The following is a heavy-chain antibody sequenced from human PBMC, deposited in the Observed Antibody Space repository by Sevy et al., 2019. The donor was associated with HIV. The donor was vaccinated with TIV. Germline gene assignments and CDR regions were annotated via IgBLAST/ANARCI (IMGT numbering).Heavy chain of an antibody. CDR3: VRGGFRGLLDGFDI. CDR1: GFTFISYA. J-gene: IGHJ3*02. Sequence: GGSLRLSCAASGFTFISYAMHWVRLAPGKGLEWVAAISHDGSKEDHADFVKGRFTISRDNSKDTMYVQMNGLRLEDTDVYYCVRGGFRGLLDGFDIWGQGTVVTVSS. V-gene: IGHV3-30-3*01. D-gene: IGHD2-15*01. CDR2: ISHDGSKE.